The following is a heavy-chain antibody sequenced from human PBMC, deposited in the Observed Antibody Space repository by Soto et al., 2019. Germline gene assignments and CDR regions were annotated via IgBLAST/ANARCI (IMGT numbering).Heavy chain of an antibody. CDR2: ISGKNGNT. CDR1: GYNFSDFG. CDR3: ARSDYYEDTGTFEN. D-gene: IGHD4-17*01. V-gene: IGHV1-18*04. J-gene: IGHJ4*02. Sequence: ASGKVSCKASGYNFSDFGITWVRQAPGQGREWMGCISGKNGNTNYAQKVQGRVTLTADTSTRTAYMEMRALTSGDTGIYYCARSDYYEDTGTFENWGQGIPVIVSS.